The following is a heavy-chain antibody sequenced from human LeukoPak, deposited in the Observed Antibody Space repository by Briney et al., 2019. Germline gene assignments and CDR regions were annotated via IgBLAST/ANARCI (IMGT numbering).Heavy chain of an antibody. D-gene: IGHD3-10*01. J-gene: IGHJ5*02. V-gene: IGHV4-39*07. CDR2: IYYSGST. CDR1: GGSISSSSYY. Sequence: SETLSLTCTVSGGSISSSSYYWGWIRQPPGKGLEWIGSIYYSGSTYYNPSLKSRVTISVDTSKNQFSLKLSSVTAADTAVYYCARESGGIPWFGESRRLNWFDPWGQGTLVTVSS. CDR3: ARESGGIPWFGESRRLNWFDP.